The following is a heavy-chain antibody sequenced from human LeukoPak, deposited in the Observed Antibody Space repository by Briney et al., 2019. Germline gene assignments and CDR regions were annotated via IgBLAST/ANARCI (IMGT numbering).Heavy chain of an antibody. CDR1: GFTFSTFA. D-gene: IGHD5-18*01. Sequence: PGGSLRLSCAASGFTFSTFAMLWVRQPPGKGLEWVSSIFPSGDEIHYADSVRGRFTISRDNSKSILSLQMNSLRAEDTAIYYCATYRQVLLPFESWGQGTLVTVSS. CDR2: IFPSGDEI. J-gene: IGHJ4*02. CDR3: ATYRQVLLPFES. V-gene: IGHV3-23*01.